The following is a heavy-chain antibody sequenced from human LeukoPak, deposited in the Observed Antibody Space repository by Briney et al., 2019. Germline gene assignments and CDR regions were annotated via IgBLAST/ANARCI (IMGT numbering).Heavy chain of an antibody. J-gene: IGHJ4*02. V-gene: IGHV1-18*01. D-gene: IGHD2-8*01. CDR1: GYTFTSYG. CDR3: ATLLYSSGHDDY. CDR2: ISAYNGNT. Sequence: ASVKVSCKASGYTFTSYGISWVRQAPGQGLEWMGWISAYNGNTNYAQKLQGRVTMTTDTSTSTAYMELRSLTSEDTAIYFCATLLYSSGHDDYWGQGTLVTVSS.